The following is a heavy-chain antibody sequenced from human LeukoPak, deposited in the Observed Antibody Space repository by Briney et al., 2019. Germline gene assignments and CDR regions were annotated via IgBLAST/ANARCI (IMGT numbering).Heavy chain of an antibody. V-gene: IGHV4-4*02. J-gene: IGHJ4*02. D-gene: IGHD4-17*01. CDR3: AGGVAFYGDYEGYFDY. Sequence: SETLSLTCAVSGGSISSSNWWSWVRQPPGKGLEWIGEIYHSGSTNYNPSLKSRVTISVDKSKNQFSLKLSSVTAADTAVYYCAGGVAFYGDYEGYFDYWGQGTLVTVSS. CDR2: IYHSGST. CDR1: GGSISSSNW.